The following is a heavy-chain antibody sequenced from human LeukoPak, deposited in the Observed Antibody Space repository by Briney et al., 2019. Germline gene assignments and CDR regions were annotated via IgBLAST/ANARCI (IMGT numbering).Heavy chain of an antibody. D-gene: IGHD5-18*01. Sequence: SETLSLTCTVSGSSISSHYWSWLRQPPGKGLEWIAYLYDSVRTKDNPSLKGRVTLSADTSKNQHSLRLSSVTAADTAGYYCATNKRGDIYGYFDFWGQGILVAVSS. CDR1: GSSISSHY. V-gene: IGHV4-59*11. J-gene: IGHJ4*02. CDR3: ATNKRGDIYGYFDF. CDR2: LYDSVRT.